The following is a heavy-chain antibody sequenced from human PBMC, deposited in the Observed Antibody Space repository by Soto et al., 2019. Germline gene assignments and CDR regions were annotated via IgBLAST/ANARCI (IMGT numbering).Heavy chain of an antibody. J-gene: IGHJ6*02. V-gene: IGHV1-69*13. CDR1: GGTFSSYA. CDR3: ARTYYYGSGSSEDYYYYGMDV. Sequence: ASVKVSCKASGGTFSSYAISWVRQAPGQGLEWMGGIIPIFGTANYAQKFQGRVTITADESTSTAYMELSSLRSEDTAVYYCARTYYYGSGSSEDYYYYGMDVWGQGTTVTVSS. CDR2: IIPIFGTA. D-gene: IGHD3-10*01.